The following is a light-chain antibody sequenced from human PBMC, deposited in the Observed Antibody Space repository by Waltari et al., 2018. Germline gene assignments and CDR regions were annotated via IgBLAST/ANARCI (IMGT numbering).Light chain of an antibody. CDR3: LQDYTFTLT. CDR1: ENIKND. CDR2: AAS. V-gene: IGKV1-6*01. Sequence: AIQMTQSPSSLSASVGDRVTITCRASENIKNDLGWYQQKPGKAPNLLIFAASSLQSSVPSRFSASGSGTDFTLTISSLQPEDFATYYCLQDYTFTLTFGGGTKV. J-gene: IGKJ4*01.